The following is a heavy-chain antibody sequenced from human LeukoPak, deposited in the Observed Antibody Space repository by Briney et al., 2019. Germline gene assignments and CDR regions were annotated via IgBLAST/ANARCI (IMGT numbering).Heavy chain of an antibody. Sequence: PGRSLTLSCAASGFTFSSYAMHWVRQAPGKGLEWVAVISYDGSNKYYADSVKGRFTISRDNSKNTLYLQMNSLRAEDTAVYYCARAPEAWYSSGWYGFDYWGQGTLVTVSS. CDR1: GFTFSSYA. CDR2: ISYDGSNK. D-gene: IGHD6-19*01. V-gene: IGHV3-30-3*01. CDR3: ARAPEAWYSSGWYGFDY. J-gene: IGHJ4*02.